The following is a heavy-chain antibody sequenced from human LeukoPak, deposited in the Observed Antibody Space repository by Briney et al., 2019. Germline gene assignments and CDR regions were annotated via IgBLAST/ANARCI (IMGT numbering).Heavy chain of an antibody. J-gene: IGHJ6*02. CDR2: ISAYNGNT. V-gene: IGHV1-18*01. CDR3: ARDSTITIFGVVITYYYGMDV. D-gene: IGHD3-3*01. Sequence: ASVKVSCKASGYTFTSYGISWVRQAPGQGLEWMGWISAYNGNTNYAQKLQGRVTVTTDTSTSTAYMELRSLRSDDTAVYYCARDSTITIFGVVITYYYGMDVWGQGTTVTVSS. CDR1: GYTFTSYG.